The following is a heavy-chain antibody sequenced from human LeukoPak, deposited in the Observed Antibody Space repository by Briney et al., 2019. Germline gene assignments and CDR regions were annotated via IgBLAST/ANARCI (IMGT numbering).Heavy chain of an antibody. D-gene: IGHD3-10*01. J-gene: IGHJ4*02. CDR3: ARIDPLGGLLTGRDY. V-gene: IGHV4-39*01. CDR1: GGSISSSSYY. CDR2: IYYSGST. Sequence: SETLSLTCTVSGGSISSSSYYWGWIRQPPGKGLEWIGSIYYSGSTYYNPFLKSRVIISVDTSKNQFSLKLSSVTAADTAVYYCARIDPLGGLLTGRDYWGQGTLVTVSS.